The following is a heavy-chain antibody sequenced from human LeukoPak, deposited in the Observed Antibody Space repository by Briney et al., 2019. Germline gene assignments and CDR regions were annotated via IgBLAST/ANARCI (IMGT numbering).Heavy chain of an antibody. Sequence: ASVKVSCKASGYTFTDYYIHWVRQAPGQGLEWMGSINPKRSGTNYAQKFQGRVTMTSDTSISTAYMEVSRLRSDDTAVYYCARDISTNRNWFDPWGQGTLVTVSS. CDR2: INPKRSGT. J-gene: IGHJ5*02. CDR3: ARDISTNRNWFDP. V-gene: IGHV1-2*02. D-gene: IGHD2-8*01. CDR1: GYTFTDYY.